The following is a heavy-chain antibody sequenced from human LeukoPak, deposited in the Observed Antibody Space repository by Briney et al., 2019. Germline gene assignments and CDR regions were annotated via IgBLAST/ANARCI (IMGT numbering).Heavy chain of an antibody. D-gene: IGHD5-12*01. J-gene: IGHJ3*02. V-gene: IGHV3-23*01. Sequence: GGSLRLSCATSGFIFSHHGMNWVRQAPGKGLEWVSSISGSGGSTFYADPVKGRFTISRDNSKNTLYLQMNSLRAEDTAVYYCAKDIGIVAYDAFEMWGQGTMVTVSS. CDR2: ISGSGGST. CDR3: AKDIGIVAYDAFEM. CDR1: GFIFSHHG.